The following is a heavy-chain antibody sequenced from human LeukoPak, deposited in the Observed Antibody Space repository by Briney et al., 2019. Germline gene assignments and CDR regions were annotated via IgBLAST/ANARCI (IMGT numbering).Heavy chain of an antibody. CDR2: ISGSGGST. Sequence: PGGSLRLSCAASGFTFSNYAMSCVRQAPGKGLECSGISGSGGSTYYADSVKGRFTISRDNSKSTLYLQMNSLRAEDTAVYYCAKVDYSSSWYYFDYWGQGTLVTVSS. V-gene: IGHV3-23*01. D-gene: IGHD6-13*01. CDR3: AKVDYSSSWYYFDY. CDR1: GFTFSNYA. J-gene: IGHJ4*02.